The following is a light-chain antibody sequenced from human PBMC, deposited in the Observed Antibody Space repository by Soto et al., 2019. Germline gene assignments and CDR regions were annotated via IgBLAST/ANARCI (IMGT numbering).Light chain of an antibody. J-gene: IGLJ2*01. Sequence: SSELTQPPSVSVSPGQTARITCSGDSLPKQFAYWYQQRPGQAPVLIIYKDTERPSGIPERFSGSSSGTKVTLTISGVQAEDEDDYYCQSADSSGNYRVVFGGGTKLTVL. CDR3: QSADSSGNYRVV. CDR2: KDT. V-gene: IGLV3-25*02. CDR1: SLPKQF.